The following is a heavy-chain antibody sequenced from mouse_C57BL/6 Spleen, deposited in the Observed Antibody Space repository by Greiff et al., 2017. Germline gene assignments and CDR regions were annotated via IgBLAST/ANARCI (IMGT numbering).Heavy chain of an antibody. CDR3: ARPVVASYWYFDV. CDR2: IWSGGST. V-gene: IGHV2-2*01. Sequence: QVHVKQSGPGLVQPSQSLSITCTVSGFSLTSYGVHWVRQSPGKGLEWLGVIWSGGSTDYNAAFISRLSISKDNSKSQVFFKMNSLQADDTAIYYCARPVVASYWYFDVWGTGTTVTVSS. D-gene: IGHD1-1*01. J-gene: IGHJ1*03. CDR1: GFSLTSYG.